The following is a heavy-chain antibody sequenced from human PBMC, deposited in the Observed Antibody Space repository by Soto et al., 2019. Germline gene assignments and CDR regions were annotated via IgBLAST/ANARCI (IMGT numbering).Heavy chain of an antibody. CDR1: GGTFSSYA. V-gene: IGHV1-69*06. CDR3: ARGHSGWYAFDI. J-gene: IGHJ3*02. D-gene: IGHD6-19*01. Sequence: SVKVSCKASGGTFSSYAISWVRQAPGQGLEWMGGIIPIFGTANYARKFQGRVTITADKSTSTAYMELSSLRSEDTAVYYCARGHSGWYAFDIWGQGTMVTVSS. CDR2: IIPIFGTA.